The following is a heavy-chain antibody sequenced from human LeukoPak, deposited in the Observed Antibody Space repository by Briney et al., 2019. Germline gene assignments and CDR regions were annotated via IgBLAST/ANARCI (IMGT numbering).Heavy chain of an antibody. CDR3: ARGMTTVTLERWLQLRDDAFDI. CDR1: GGSISSGGYY. J-gene: IGHJ3*02. V-gene: IGHV4-31*03. D-gene: IGHD5-24*01. CDR2: IYYSGST. Sequence: NPSETLSLTCTVSGGSISSGGYYWSWIRQHPGKGLEWIGYIYYSGSTYYNPSLKSRVTISVDTSKNQFSLKLSSVTAADTAVYYCARGMTTVTLERWLQLRDDAFDIWGQGTMVTVSS.